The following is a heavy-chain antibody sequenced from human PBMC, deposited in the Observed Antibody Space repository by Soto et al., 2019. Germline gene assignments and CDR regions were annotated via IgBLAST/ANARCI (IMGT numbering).Heavy chain of an antibody. CDR1: RRSINSGGYH. CDR3: AGSVDA. J-gene: IGHJ5*02. V-gene: IGHV4-31*03. CDR2: IFYSGTT. Sequence: TLSLTCTVSRRSINSGGYHLRWIRQHPGKGLEWIGYIFYSGTTYYNPSLKSRVTISVDTSKNQFSLKLNSVTPADTAVYYCAGSVDAWGQGTLVTVS.